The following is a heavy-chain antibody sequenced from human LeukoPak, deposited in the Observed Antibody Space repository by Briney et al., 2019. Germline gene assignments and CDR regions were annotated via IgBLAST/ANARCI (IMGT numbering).Heavy chain of an antibody. J-gene: IGHJ3*02. CDR1: GGTFSNYA. D-gene: IGHD6-6*01. CDR3: ARGLSIAPVAFDI. CDR2: IIPIFGTA. Sequence: SVKVSCKASGGTFSNYAISWVRQAPGQGLEWMGGIIPIFGTANYAQKFQGRVTITADESTSTAYMELSSLRSEDTAVYYCARGLSIAPVAFDIWGQGTMVTVSS. V-gene: IGHV1-69*01.